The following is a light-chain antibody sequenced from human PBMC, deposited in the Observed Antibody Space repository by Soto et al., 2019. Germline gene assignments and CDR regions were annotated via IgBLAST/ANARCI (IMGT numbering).Light chain of an antibody. V-gene: IGLV2-23*02. J-gene: IGLJ1*01. CDR1: SSDVGSYNL. CDR3: CSYAGSSTFHV. CDR2: EVS. Sequence: QSALTQPASVSGSPGQSITISCTGTSSDVGSYNLVSWYQQHPGKAPKLMIYEVSKRPSRVSNRFSGSKSGNTASLTISGLQAEDEADYYCCSYAGSSTFHVFGTGTKLTVL.